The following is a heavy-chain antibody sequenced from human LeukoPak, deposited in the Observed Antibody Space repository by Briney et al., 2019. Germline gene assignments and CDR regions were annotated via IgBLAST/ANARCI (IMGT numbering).Heavy chain of an antibody. D-gene: IGHD2-2*01. CDR1: GGSISSYY. Sequence: SETLSLTCTVSGGSISSYYWSWIRQPPGKGLEWIGYIYYSGSTNYNPSLKSRVTISVDTSKNQFSLKLSSVTAADTAVYYCARVPRHCSSTSCYLYNWFDPWGQGTLVPVSS. CDR3: ARVPRHCSSTSCYLYNWFDP. V-gene: IGHV4-59*01. J-gene: IGHJ5*02. CDR2: IYYSGST.